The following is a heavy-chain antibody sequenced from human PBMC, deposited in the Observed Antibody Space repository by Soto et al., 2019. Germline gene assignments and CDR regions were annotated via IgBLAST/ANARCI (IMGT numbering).Heavy chain of an antibody. V-gene: IGHV1-46*01. D-gene: IGHD3-3*01. CDR1: GYTFTSYY. Sequence: ASVKVSCKASGYTFTSYYMHWVRQAPGQGLEWMGIINPSGGSTSYAQKFQGGVTMTRDTSTSTVYMELSNLRSEDTAVYYCARDGFGVVIPAYGMDVWGQGTTVTVSS. CDR2: INPSGGST. CDR3: ARDGFGVVIPAYGMDV. J-gene: IGHJ6*02.